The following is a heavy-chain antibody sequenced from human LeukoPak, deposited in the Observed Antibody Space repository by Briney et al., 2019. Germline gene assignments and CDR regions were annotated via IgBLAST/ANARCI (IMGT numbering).Heavy chain of an antibody. Sequence: GGSLRLSCAASGFTFSSYGMHWVRQAPGKGLEWVAFIRYDGSNKYYADSVKGRFTISRDNSKNTLYLQMNSLRAEDTAVYYCANPDDILTGYAPSSVWGQGTLVTVSS. D-gene: IGHD3-9*01. V-gene: IGHV3-30*02. CDR3: ANPDDILTGYAPSSV. CDR1: GFTFSSYG. J-gene: IGHJ4*02. CDR2: IRYDGSNK.